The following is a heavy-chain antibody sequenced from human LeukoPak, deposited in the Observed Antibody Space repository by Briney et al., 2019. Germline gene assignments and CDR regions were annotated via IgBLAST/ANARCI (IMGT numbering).Heavy chain of an antibody. CDR2: INPNSGGT. D-gene: IGHD1-26*01. CDR1: GYTFTGYY. V-gene: IGHV1-2*02. Sequence: ASVKVSCKASGYTFTGYYMHWVRQAPGQGLEWMGWINPNSGGTNYAQKFQGRVTMTRDTSISTAYMELSRLRSDDTAVYYCAREWVDSGSYSAFDIWGQGTMVTVSS. J-gene: IGHJ3*02. CDR3: AREWVDSGSYSAFDI.